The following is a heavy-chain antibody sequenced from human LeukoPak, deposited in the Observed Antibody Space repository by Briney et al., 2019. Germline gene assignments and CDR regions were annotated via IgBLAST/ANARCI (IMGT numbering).Heavy chain of an antibody. V-gene: IGHV3-48*01. D-gene: IGHD4-17*01. Sequence: PGGSLRLSCAASGFTFSSYSMNWVRQAPGKGLEWVSYISSSSSTIYYADSVKGRFTISRDNAKNSLYLQMNSLRAEDTAVYYCAKHHGEVDPYYMDVWGKGTTVTVSS. CDR1: GFTFSSYS. J-gene: IGHJ6*03. CDR2: ISSSSSTI. CDR3: AKHHGEVDPYYMDV.